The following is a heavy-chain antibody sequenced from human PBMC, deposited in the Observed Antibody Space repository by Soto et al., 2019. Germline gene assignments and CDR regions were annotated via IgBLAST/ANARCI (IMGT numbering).Heavy chain of an antibody. D-gene: IGHD3-10*01. CDR2: IYPGDSDI. CDR1: GFSFTNYW. J-gene: IGHJ4*02. CDR3: ARDMFLGSRSSFSFDY. Sequence: GESLKISCKGSGFSFTNYWIGWVRQMPGKGLEWMGDIYPGDSDIRYSPSFRGQVTISADKSITTAYLQWSSLKASDTAMYYCARDMFLGSRSSFSFDYWGQGTLVTVSS. V-gene: IGHV5-51*01.